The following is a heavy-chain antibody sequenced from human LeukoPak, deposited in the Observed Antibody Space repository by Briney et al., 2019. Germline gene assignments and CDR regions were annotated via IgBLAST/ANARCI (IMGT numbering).Heavy chain of an antibody. Sequence: XXWRWIXXXPXKGREGIGKINHRGSTNYNPPRKSRVTISVDTSKNQFSLKLSSVTAADTAVYYCARGRWSGYYGRVHYFDYWGQGTLVTVSS. J-gene: IGHJ4*02. CDR3: ARGRWSGYYGRVHYFDY. CDR2: INHRGST. CDR1: XX. V-gene: IGHV4-34*01. D-gene: IGHD3-3*01.